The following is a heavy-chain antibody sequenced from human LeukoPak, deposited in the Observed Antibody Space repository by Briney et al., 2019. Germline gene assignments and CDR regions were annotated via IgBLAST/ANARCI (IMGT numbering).Heavy chain of an antibody. CDR3: ARGGGQGRMVRGVIIPAYYYCYMDV. CDR1: GGSISSSSYY. V-gene: IGHV4-39*07. CDR2: IYYSGST. Sequence: SETLSLTCTVSGGSISSSSYYWGWIRQPPGKGLEWIGSIYYSGSTYYNPSLKSRVTISVDTSKNQFSLKLSSVTAADTAVYYCARGGGQGRMVRGVIIPAYYYCYMDVWGKGTTVTVSS. D-gene: IGHD3-10*01. J-gene: IGHJ6*03.